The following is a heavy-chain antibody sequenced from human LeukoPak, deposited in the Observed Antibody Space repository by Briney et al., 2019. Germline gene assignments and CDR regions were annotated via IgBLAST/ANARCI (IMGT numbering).Heavy chain of an antibody. CDR1: GGSISSYY. J-gene: IGHJ4*02. Sequence: SETLSLTCTVSGGSISSYYWSWIRQPPGKGLEWIGYIYYSGSTNYNPSLKSRVTISVDTSKNQFSLKLSSVTAADTAVYYCARVAHDLYPYYFDYWGQGTLVTVSS. D-gene: IGHD5/OR15-5a*01. CDR3: ARVAHDLYPYYFDY. V-gene: IGHV4-59*01. CDR2: IYYSGST.